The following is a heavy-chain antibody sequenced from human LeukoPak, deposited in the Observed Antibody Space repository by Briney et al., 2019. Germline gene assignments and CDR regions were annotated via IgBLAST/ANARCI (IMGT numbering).Heavy chain of an antibody. CDR2: VTSDGGST. J-gene: IGHJ5*02. CDR3: VRNPFCSNTTRWSFEDWFDP. CDR1: GFNFADYD. V-gene: IGHV3-20*04. D-gene: IGHD2/OR15-2a*01. Sequence: PGGSLRLSCAASGFNFADYDMSWVRQVPGKGLEWVAGVTSDGGSTGYVDSVKGRFAISRDNTKNSLFLQMDSLRTEHTALYYCVRNPFCSNTTRWSFEDWFDPWGQGILVTVSS.